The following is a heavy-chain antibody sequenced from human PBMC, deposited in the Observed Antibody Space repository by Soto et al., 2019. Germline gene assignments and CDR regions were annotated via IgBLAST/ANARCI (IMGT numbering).Heavy chain of an antibody. CDR2: IIPIFGTA. CDR1: GGTLSSYA. CDR3: GLPVQSSSSFVYYYGMDV. Sequence: SVKVSCKASGGTLSSYAISWVRQAPGQGLEWMGGIIPIFGTANYAQKFQGRVTITADESTSTAYMELSSLRSEDTAVYYCGLPVQSSSSFVYYYGMDVWGQGTTVTVSS. D-gene: IGHD6-6*01. J-gene: IGHJ6*02. V-gene: IGHV1-69*13.